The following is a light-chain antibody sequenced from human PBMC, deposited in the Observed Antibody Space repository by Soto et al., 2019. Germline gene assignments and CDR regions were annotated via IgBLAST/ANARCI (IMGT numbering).Light chain of an antibody. Sequence: QSVLTQPPSASGSPGQSVTISCTGTSSDVGGYNYVSWYQQHPGQAPKLLIYEVSKRPSGVPDRFSGSKSGNTASLTVSGLQAEDEAAYYCSSYGGNNNLLFGGGTKLTVL. CDR2: EVS. CDR3: SSYGGNNNLL. J-gene: IGLJ2*01. CDR1: SSDVGGYNY. V-gene: IGLV2-8*01.